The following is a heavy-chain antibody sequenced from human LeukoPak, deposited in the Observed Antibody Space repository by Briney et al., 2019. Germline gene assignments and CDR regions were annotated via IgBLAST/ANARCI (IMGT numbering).Heavy chain of an antibody. Sequence: GGSLRLSCAASGFTFSTYVMSWVRQAPGKGLEWVSAISGSGGSTYYADSVKGRFTISRDISKNTLYLQMNSLRAEDTAVYYCAKDSRYGDYGYYFDYWGQGTLVTVSS. CDR3: AKDSRYGDYGYYFDY. V-gene: IGHV3-23*01. D-gene: IGHD5-12*01. J-gene: IGHJ4*02. CDR2: ISGSGGST. CDR1: GFTFSTYV.